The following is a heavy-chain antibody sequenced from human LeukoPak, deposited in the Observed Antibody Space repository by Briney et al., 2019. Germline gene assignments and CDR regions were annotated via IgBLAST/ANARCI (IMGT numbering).Heavy chain of an antibody. J-gene: IGHJ5*02. D-gene: IGHD2-2*01. CDR3: AKEVVAS. Sequence: GGSLRLSCAASGFTFSSYGMHWVRQAPGKGPEWVAVMSYDGSNKYYADSVKGRFTISRDNSKNTLYLQMNSLRAEDTAVYYCAKEVVASWGQGTLVTVSS. CDR2: MSYDGSNK. V-gene: IGHV3-30*18. CDR1: GFTFSSYG.